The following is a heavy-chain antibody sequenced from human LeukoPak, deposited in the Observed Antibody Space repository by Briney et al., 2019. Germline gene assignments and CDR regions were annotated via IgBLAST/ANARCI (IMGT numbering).Heavy chain of an antibody. CDR1: GYTFSTYA. D-gene: IGHD6-19*01. V-gene: IGHV3-23*01. CDR2: ISGSGGST. CDR3: AKERYSSGYFDI. Sequence: GGSLRLSCAASGYTFSTYAMSWVRQAPGKGLEWVSAISGSGGSTYYADSVKGHFTISRDNSKNTLYLQMNSLRAEDTALYYCAKERYSSGYFDIWGQGTMVTVSS. J-gene: IGHJ3*02.